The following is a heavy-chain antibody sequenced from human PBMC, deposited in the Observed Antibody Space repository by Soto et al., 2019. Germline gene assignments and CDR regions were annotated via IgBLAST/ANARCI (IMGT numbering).Heavy chain of an antibody. V-gene: IGHV1-18*04. CDR2: ISAYNGNT. Sequence: ASVKVSCKASGYTFTSYGISWVRQAPGQGLEWMGRISAYNGNTNYAQKLQGRVTMTTDTSTSTAYMELRSLRSDDTAVYYCARGRALWPREGFDYWGQGTLVTVSS. J-gene: IGHJ4*02. CDR3: ARGRALWPREGFDY. D-gene: IGHD1-26*01. CDR1: GYTFTSYG.